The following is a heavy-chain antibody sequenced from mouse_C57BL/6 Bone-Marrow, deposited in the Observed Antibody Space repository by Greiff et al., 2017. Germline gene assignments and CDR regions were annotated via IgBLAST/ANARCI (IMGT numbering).Heavy chain of an antibody. CDR3: ASHGNHWYFDV. CDR2: IYPRSGNT. D-gene: IGHD2-1*01. CDR1: GYTFTSYG. J-gene: IGHJ1*03. V-gene: IGHV1-81*01. Sequence: QVQLQQSGAELARPGASVKLSCKASGYTFTSYGISWVKQRTGQGLEWIGEIYPRSGNTYYNEKFKGKATLTADKSSSTAYMELRSLTSEDSSVYFCASHGNHWYFDVWGTGTTVTVSS.